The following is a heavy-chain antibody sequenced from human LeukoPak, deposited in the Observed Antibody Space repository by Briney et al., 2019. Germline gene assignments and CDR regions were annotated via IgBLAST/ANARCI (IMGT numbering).Heavy chain of an antibody. CDR1: GGSISSYY. CDR3: ARCRGEYSSGCHGEDY. J-gene: IGHJ4*02. Sequence: SETLSLTCTVSGGSISSYYWSWIRQPAGKGLEWIGRIYTSGSTNYNPSLKSRVTISVDTSKNQFSLKLSSVTAADTAVYYCARCRGEYSSGCHGEDYWGQGTLVTVSS. V-gene: IGHV4-4*07. CDR2: IYTSGST. D-gene: IGHD6-19*01.